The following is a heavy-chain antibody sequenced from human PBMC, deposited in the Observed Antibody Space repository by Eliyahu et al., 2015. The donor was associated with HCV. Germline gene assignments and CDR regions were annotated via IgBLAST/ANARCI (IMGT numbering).Heavy chain of an antibody. D-gene: IGHD4-23*01. CDR1: GFSLSTXGVG. CDR3: AHDEEGGNALDY. J-gene: IGHJ4*02. V-gene: IGHV2-5*02. Sequence: QITLKESGPTLVKPTQTLTLTCTFSGFSLSTXGVGVGWIRQPPGKALEWLALIYWDDDKRYSPSLKSRLTITKDTSKNQVVLTMTNMDPVDTATYYCAHDEEGGNALDYWGQGTLVTVSS. CDR2: IYWDDDK.